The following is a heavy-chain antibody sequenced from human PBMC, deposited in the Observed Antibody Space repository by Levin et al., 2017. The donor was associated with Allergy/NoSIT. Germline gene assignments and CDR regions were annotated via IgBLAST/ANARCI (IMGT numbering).Heavy chain of an antibody. V-gene: IGHV3-74*01. CDR2: INNDGSST. CDR1: GFTFGSDW. CDR3: ARHRSYSMDV. Sequence: GESLKISCAASGFTFGSDWMHWVRQAPGKGLVWVSRINNDGSSTNYADSVKGRFTIFRDNARNTLYLQMDILRAEDTAVYYCARHRSYSMDVWGQGTTVTVSS. J-gene: IGHJ6*02.